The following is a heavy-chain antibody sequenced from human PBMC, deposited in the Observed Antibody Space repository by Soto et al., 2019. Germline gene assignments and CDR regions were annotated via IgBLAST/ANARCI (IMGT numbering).Heavy chain of an antibody. CDR3: ARDSITMIVVVGWAQGRAFDI. CDR1: GGTFSSYA. D-gene: IGHD3-22*01. J-gene: IGHJ3*02. Sequence: SVKVSCKASGGTFSSYAISWVRQAPGQGLEWMGGIIPIFGTANYAQKFQGRATITADESTSTAYMELSSLRSEDTAVYYCARDSITMIVVVGWAQGRAFDIWGQGTMVTV. V-gene: IGHV1-69*13. CDR2: IIPIFGTA.